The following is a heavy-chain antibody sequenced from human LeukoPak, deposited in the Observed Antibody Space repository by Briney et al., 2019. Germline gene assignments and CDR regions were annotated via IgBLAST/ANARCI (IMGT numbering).Heavy chain of an antibody. D-gene: IGHD1-26*01. CDR2: ISYDGSNK. V-gene: IGHV3-30*18. CDR3: AKDDSPGTSGDIDY. CDR1: GFTFSSYG. Sequence: GRSLRLPCAASGFTFSSYGMHWVRQAPGKGLEWVAVISYDGSNKYYADSVKGRFTISRDNSKNTLYLQMNSLRAEDTAVYYCAKDDSPGTSGDIDYWGQGTLVTVSS. J-gene: IGHJ4*02.